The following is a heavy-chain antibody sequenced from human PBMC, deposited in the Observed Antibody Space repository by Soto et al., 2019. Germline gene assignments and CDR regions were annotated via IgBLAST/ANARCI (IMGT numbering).Heavy chain of an antibody. J-gene: IGHJ4*02. CDR2: INHSGST. V-gene: IGHV4-34*01. D-gene: IGHD2-8*02. CDR1: GGSFSGYY. CDR3: ARDKITGRFDY. Sequence: PSETRSLTCAVYGGSFSGYYWTWIRQPPGTGLEWIGEINHSGSTNYNPSLKSRVTISVDTSKNQFSLKLTSVTAADTAVYYCARDKITGRFDYWGQGTLVTVSS.